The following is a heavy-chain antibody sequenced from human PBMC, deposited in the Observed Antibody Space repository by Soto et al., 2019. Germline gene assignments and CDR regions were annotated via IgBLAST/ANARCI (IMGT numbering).Heavy chain of an antibody. CDR2: ISAYNGNT. J-gene: IGHJ4*02. V-gene: IGHV1-18*01. D-gene: IGHD3-9*01. Sequence: QVQLVQSGAEVKKPGASVKVSCKASGYTFTSYGISWVRQAPGQGLEWMGWISAYNGNTNYAQKLQGRVTMTTDTSXSXXYMELRSLRSDDTAVYYCAREGYDILTGYSGNIDYWGQGTLVTVSS. CDR1: GYTFTSYG. CDR3: AREGYDILTGYSGNIDY.